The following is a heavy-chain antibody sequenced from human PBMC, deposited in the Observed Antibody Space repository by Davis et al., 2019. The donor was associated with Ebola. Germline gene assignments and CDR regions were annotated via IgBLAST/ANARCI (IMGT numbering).Heavy chain of an antibody. D-gene: IGHD2-15*01. V-gene: IGHV3-74*01. CDR2: VNGGGTDT. Sequence: GESLKISCTASGFTFSTSWMHWVRQAPGKGLMWVSRVNGGGTDTGYADSVKGRFTISRDNAKNTLYLQMNSLRADDTAVYYCPNDKWSLDIRGQGTMVTVSS. CDR3: PNDKWSLDI. J-gene: IGHJ3*02. CDR1: GFTFSTSW.